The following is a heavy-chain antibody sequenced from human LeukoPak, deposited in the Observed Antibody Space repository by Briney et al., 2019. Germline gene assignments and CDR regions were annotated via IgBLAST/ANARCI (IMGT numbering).Heavy chain of an antibody. V-gene: IGHV4-34*01. CDR2: GSESGGT. CDR1: GGSLNGHY. CDR3: ARQVGRGSWSLDY. Sequence: SETLSLTCAVYGGSLNGHYWSWIRQPPGKGLEWIGEGSESGGTKFNPSLKSRVTISADTSKNQFSLKLNSVTAADTAVYYCARQVGRGSWSLDYWGQGTLVTVSS. J-gene: IGHJ4*02. D-gene: IGHD6-13*01.